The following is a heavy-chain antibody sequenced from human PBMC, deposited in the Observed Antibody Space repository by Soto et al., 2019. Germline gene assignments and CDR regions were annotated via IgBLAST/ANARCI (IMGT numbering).Heavy chain of an antibody. V-gene: IGHV3-23*01. CDR2: ISGSGGST. CDR3: AKDIPYTYYYGYTGDY. D-gene: IGHD3-10*01. CDR1: GFTFSSYA. Sequence: PGGSLRLSCAASGFTFSSYAMSWVRQAPGKGLEWVSAISGSGGSTYYADSVKGRFTISRDNSKNTLYLQMNSLRAEDTAVYYCAKDIPYTYYYGYTGDYWGQGTLVTVYS. J-gene: IGHJ4*02.